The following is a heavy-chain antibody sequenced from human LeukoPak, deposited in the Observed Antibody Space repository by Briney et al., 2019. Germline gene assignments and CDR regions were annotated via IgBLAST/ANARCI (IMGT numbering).Heavy chain of an antibody. CDR1: GYSISSGYY. V-gene: IGHV4-38-2*02. CDR3: ARGLGDYVWGSYRPVAFDI. J-gene: IGHJ3*02. D-gene: IGHD3-16*02. CDR2: IYHSGST. Sequence: PSETLSLTCTVSGYSISSGYYWGWIRQPPGKGLEWIGSIYHSGSTYYNPSLKSRVTISVDTSKNQFSLKLSSVTAADTAVYYCARGLGDYVWGSYRPVAFDIWGQGTMVTVSS.